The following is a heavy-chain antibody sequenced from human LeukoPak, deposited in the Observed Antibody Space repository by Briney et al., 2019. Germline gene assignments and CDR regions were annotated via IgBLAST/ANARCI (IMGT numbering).Heavy chain of an antibody. V-gene: IGHV3-30*02. J-gene: IGHJ4*02. CDR1: GFSLSSFG. CDR3: AEDTAAAKYYFDY. D-gene: IGHD6-13*01. CDR2: VRFDGNNK. Sequence: GGSLRLSCAASGFSLSSFGMHSVSQAPGKGLGWVVFVRFDGNNKSYADSVKGRLTISRDNSKSTLYLQMDSLRAEDTAVYYCAEDTAAAKYYFDYGGQGTLVTVSS.